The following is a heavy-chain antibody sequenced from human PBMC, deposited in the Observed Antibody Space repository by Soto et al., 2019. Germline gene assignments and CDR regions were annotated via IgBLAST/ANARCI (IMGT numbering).Heavy chain of an antibody. V-gene: IGHV4-39*02. Sequence: SETLSLTCTVSGGSISSSSYYWGWIRQPPGKGLEWIGSIYYSGSTYYNPSLKSRVTISVDTSKNQFSLKLSSVTAADTAVYYCARDLFSARLRDFYYMDVWGKGTTVTVSS. CDR1: GGSISSSSYY. D-gene: IGHD4-17*01. CDR2: IYYSGST. J-gene: IGHJ6*03. CDR3: ARDLFSARLRDFYYMDV.